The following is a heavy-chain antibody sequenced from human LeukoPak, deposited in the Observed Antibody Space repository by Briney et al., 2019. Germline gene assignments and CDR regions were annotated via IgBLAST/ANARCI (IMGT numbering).Heavy chain of an antibody. CDR3: ARDLGDWEAFDI. V-gene: IGHV1-2*04. CDR2: INPNSGGT. Sequence: ASVKVSCKASGYTFTNYPIHWVRQAPGQRLEWMGWINPNSGGTNYAQKFQGWVTMTRDTSISTAYMELSRLRSDDTAVYYCARDLGDWEAFDIWGQGTMVTVSS. J-gene: IGHJ3*02. D-gene: IGHD2-21*02. CDR1: GYTFTNYP.